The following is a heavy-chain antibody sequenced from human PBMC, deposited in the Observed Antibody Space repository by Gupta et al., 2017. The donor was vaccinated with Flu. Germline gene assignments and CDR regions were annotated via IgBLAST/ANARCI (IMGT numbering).Heavy chain of an antibody. CDR2: ISYSGSP. CDR3: ASDYSGSDSNRCDH. V-gene: IGHV4-30-4*08. J-gene: IGHJ4*02. CDR1: GGSITSAEYY. Sequence: QVQLQESGPGLVTPSQTLSLNCTVSFSGGSITSAEYYCSWIRQPPGKGLEWIGYISYSGSPSYNPSLKSRITMSIDASKSQCSLKLTSVTAADTAVYYCASDYSGSDSNRCDHWGQGTLVTVSS. D-gene: IGHD1-26*01.